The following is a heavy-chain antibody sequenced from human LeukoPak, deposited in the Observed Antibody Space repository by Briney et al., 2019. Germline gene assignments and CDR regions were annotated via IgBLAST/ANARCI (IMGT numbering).Heavy chain of an antibody. CDR3: ATDLGARYFQH. Sequence: ASVKVSCRVSGYTLTELSMHWVRQAPGKGLEWMGGFDPEDGETIYAQKFQGRVTMTEDTSTDTAYMELSSLRSEDTAVYYYATDLGARYFQHWGQGTLVTVSS. D-gene: IGHD1-26*01. V-gene: IGHV1-24*01. J-gene: IGHJ1*01. CDR2: FDPEDGET. CDR1: GYTLTELS.